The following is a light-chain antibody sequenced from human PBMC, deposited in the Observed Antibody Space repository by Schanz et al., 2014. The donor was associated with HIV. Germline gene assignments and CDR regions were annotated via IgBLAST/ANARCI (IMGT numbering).Light chain of an antibody. J-gene: IGLJ2*01. CDR3: ISYTRETVL. V-gene: IGLV2-14*03. Sequence: QSALTQPASLSGSPGQSITISCTGTSIDVGGYDYVSWYQKHPDKAPRLIIYDVSNRPSGVSSRFSGSKSDNTASLTISGLQPEDEADYYCISYTRETVLFGGGTKLTVL. CDR1: SIDVGGYDY. CDR2: DVS.